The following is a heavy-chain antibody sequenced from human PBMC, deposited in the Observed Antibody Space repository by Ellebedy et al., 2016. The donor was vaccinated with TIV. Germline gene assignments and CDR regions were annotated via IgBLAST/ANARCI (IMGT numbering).Heavy chain of an antibody. Sequence: GGSLRLSCTASGFTLTNYWMTWVRQAPGRGLEWVANINEDGTKKHFVGSVRGRFSISRDDSKNTLYLQMNSLRPEDTAVYYCSREGLEAGMDLWGQGTTVIVSS. J-gene: IGHJ6*02. CDR3: SREGLEAGMDL. V-gene: IGHV3-7*01. CDR1: GFTLTNYW. CDR2: INEDGTKK.